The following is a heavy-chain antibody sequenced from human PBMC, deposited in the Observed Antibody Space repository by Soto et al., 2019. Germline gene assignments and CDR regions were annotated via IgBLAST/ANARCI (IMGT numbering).Heavy chain of an antibody. CDR2: ISHSGAT. Sequence: LQLQESGSGLVQPSQTLSLTCALSGASVTMSSFSWAWFRQQPGRGPQWIGYISHSGATSSDPTLKGRVTISRDTAKNQFSLKLTSVTAEETAVYYCDSLDYYGSWLDPWGQGTLVTVSS. V-gene: IGHV4-30-2*01. CDR1: GASVTMSSFS. D-gene: IGHD1-26*01. CDR3: DSLDYYGSWLDP. J-gene: IGHJ5*02.